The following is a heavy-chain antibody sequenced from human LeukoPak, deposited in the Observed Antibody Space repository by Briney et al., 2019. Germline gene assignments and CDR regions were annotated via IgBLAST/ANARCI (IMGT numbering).Heavy chain of an antibody. Sequence: ASVKVCCKASGYTFTSYGISWVRQAPGQGLEWMGWISAYNGNTNYAQKLQGRVTMTTDTSTSTAYMELRSLRSDDTAVYYCARVLSNSGSYFLQKYYFDYWGQGTLVTVSS. J-gene: IGHJ4*02. D-gene: IGHD1-26*01. CDR1: GYTFTSYG. V-gene: IGHV1-18*01. CDR2: ISAYNGNT. CDR3: ARVLSNSGSYFLQKYYFDY.